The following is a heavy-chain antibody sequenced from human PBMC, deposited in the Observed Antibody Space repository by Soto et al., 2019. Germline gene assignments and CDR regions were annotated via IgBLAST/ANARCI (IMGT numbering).Heavy chain of an antibody. Sequence: SVKVSCQASGGTFSSYAISWVRQAPGQGLEWMGGIIPIFGTANYAQKFQGRVTITADESTSTAYMELSSLRSEDTAVYYCARENYYDSSGESNWFDPWGQGTLVTVSS. CDR1: GGTFSSYA. V-gene: IGHV1-69*13. D-gene: IGHD3-22*01. J-gene: IGHJ5*02. CDR2: IIPIFGTA. CDR3: ARENYYDSSGESNWFDP.